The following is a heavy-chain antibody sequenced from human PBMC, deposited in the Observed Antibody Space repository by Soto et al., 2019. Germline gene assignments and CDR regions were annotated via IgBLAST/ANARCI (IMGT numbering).Heavy chain of an antibody. CDR1: GYTFTSYG. Sequence: QVQLVQSGAEVKKPGASVKVSCKASGYTFTSYGISWVRQAPGQGLEWMGWISAYNGNTNYAQKLQGRVTMTTDTSTSTAYMELRSLRSDDTAVYYCARDSFLTGRMVRGRLGYWGQGTLVTVSS. J-gene: IGHJ4*02. CDR2: ISAYNGNT. D-gene: IGHD3-10*01. V-gene: IGHV1-18*01. CDR3: ARDSFLTGRMVRGRLGY.